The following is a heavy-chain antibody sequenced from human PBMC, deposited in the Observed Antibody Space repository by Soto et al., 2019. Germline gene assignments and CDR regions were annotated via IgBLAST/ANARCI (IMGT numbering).Heavy chain of an antibody. CDR1: EFTVSNNY. Sequence: GGSLRLSCAASEFTVSNNYMSWVRQAPGKGLEWVSVITVDGSTYYADSVKGRFTISRDNSKNTLFLQMNSLRGEDTAVYYCAREAGQLDYWGQGTQVTVSS. CDR3: AREAGQLDY. J-gene: IGHJ4*02. CDR2: ITVDGST. V-gene: IGHV3-53*01.